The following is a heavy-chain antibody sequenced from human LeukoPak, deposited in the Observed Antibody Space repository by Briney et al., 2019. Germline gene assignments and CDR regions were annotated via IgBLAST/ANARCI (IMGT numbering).Heavy chain of an antibody. Sequence: ASVKVSCKVSGYTLTELSMHWVRQAPGKGLEWMGGFDPEDGETIYAQKFQGRVTITADESTSTAYMELSSLRSEDTAVYYCARGVLTGYKAYYYYYGMDVWGQGTTVTVSS. CDR3: ARGVLTGYKAYYYYYGMDV. CDR2: FDPEDGET. D-gene: IGHD3-9*01. CDR1: GYTLTELS. V-gene: IGHV1-24*01. J-gene: IGHJ6*02.